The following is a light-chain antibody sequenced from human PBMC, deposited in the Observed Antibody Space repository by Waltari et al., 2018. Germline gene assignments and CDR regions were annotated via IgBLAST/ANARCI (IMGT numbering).Light chain of an antibody. J-gene: IGLJ2*01. CDR1: SSNIGKNY. Sequence: QSVLTQPPSVSAAPGQKVTISCSGSSSNIGKNYVSCYQQLPGTAPKLVIYDHNKRPSGIPDRFSGSKSGTSATLGITGLQTGDEADYYCGTWDSSLSAGVFGGGTKLTVL. V-gene: IGLV1-51*01. CDR2: DHN. CDR3: GTWDSSLSAGV.